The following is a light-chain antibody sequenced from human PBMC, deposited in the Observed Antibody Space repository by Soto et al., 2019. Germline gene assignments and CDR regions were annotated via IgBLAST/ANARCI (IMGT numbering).Light chain of an antibody. J-gene: IGKJ2*01. Sequence: EIVMTQSPATLSVSPGEGATLSCRASQSVGSTLAWYQQKPGQAPRLLIYGAFTRVTGVPDRFSGSGSGTEFTLTISSLQSEDFAVYYCQQYRNWPVYTFGLGTKLEMK. CDR1: QSVGST. CDR3: QQYRNWPVYT. CDR2: GAF. V-gene: IGKV3-15*01.